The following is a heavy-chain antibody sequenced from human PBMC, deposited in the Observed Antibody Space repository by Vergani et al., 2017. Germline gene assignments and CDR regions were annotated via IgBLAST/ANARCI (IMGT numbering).Heavy chain of an antibody. D-gene: IGHD4-17*01. CDR2: IYYSGST. Sequence: QVQLQESGPGLVKPSETLSLTCTVSGGSISSYYWSWIRQPPGKGLEWIGYIYYSGSTNYNPSLKSRVTISVDRSKNKFSLKLSSVTAADTAVYYCARAGVTTVFDYWGQGTLVTVSS. V-gene: IGHV4-59*12. CDR1: GGSISSYY. CDR3: ARAGVTTVFDY. J-gene: IGHJ4*02.